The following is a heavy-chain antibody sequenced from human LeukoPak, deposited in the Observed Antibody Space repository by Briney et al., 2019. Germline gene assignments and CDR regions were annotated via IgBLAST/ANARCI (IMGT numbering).Heavy chain of an antibody. D-gene: IGHD3-9*01. J-gene: IGHJ6*02. CDR2: ISAYNGNT. V-gene: IGHV1-18*01. Sequence: ASVKVSCKASGYTFTSYGISWVRQAPGQGLEWMGWISAYNGNTNYAQKLQGRVTMTTDTSTSTAYMELRRLRSDDTAVYYCARAGSYDILTYYYYGMDVWGQGTTVTVSS. CDR3: ARAGSYDILTYYYYGMDV. CDR1: GYTFTSYG.